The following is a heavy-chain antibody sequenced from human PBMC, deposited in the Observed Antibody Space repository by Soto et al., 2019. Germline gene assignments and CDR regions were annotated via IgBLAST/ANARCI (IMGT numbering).Heavy chain of an antibody. CDR1: GGTFSSYT. V-gene: IGHV1-69*02. Sequence: SVKVSCKASGGTFSSYTIIWVRQAPGQGLEWMGRIIPILGIANYAQKFQGRVTITADKSTSTAYMELSSLRSDDTAVYYCARGVGSGSYYNQYNWFDPWGQGTLVTVSS. CDR3: ARGVGSGSYYNQYNWFDP. J-gene: IGHJ5*02. D-gene: IGHD3-10*01. CDR2: IIPILGIA.